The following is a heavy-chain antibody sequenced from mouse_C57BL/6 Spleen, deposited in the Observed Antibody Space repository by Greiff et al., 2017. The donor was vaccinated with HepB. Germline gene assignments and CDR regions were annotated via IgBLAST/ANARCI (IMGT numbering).Heavy chain of an antibody. CDR1: GYSITSGYY. D-gene: IGHD2-4*01. CDR2: ISYDGSN. CDR3: ARDFYDYDWYFDV. Sequence: VQLQQSGPGLVKPSQSLSLTCSVTGYSITSGYYWNWIRQFPGNKLEWMGYISYDGSNNYNPSLKNRISITRDTSKNQFFLKLNSVTTEDTATYYCARDFYDYDWYFDVWGTGTTVTVSS. J-gene: IGHJ1*03. V-gene: IGHV3-6*01.